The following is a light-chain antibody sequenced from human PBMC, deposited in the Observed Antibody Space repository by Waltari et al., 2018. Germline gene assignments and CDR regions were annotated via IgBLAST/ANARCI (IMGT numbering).Light chain of an antibody. J-gene: IGLJ2*01. CDR1: SSNIGSNY. CDR2: RNN. V-gene: IGLV1-47*01. Sequence: QSVLTQPPSGSGTPGQRVTISCSGSSSNIGSNYVYWYQQLPGTAPRLLIYRNNQRPYGVPDRVSGSKSGTSASLAISWLRSDDEADYYCAAWDDTLSGVVFGGGTKLTVL. CDR3: AAWDDTLSGVV.